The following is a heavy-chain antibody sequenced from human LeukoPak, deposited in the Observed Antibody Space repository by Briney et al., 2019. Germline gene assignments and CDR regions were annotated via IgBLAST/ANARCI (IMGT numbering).Heavy chain of an antibody. V-gene: IGHV4-59*08. Sequence: SETLSLTCTVSGGSISSYYWSWIRQPPGKGLEWIGYIYYSGSTNYNPSLKSRVTISVDTSKNQFSLKLSSVTAADTAVYYCARHAGYTGGAFDIWGQGTMVTVSS. CDR2: IYYSGST. D-gene: IGHD5-12*01. CDR3: ARHAGYTGGAFDI. J-gene: IGHJ3*02. CDR1: GGSISSYY.